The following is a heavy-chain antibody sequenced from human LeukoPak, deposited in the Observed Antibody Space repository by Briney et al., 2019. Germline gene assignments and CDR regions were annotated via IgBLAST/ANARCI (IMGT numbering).Heavy chain of an antibody. Sequence: PGGFLRLSCAASGFTFTNYWMHWVRQAPGKGLVWVSRVLSDGSRITYADSVKGRFTISRDNAKKTLYLQMDSLGAEDTAVYYCARVAVGGTRAFDIWGQGTTVTVSS. V-gene: IGHV3-74*01. CDR1: GFTFTNYW. J-gene: IGHJ3*02. D-gene: IGHD6-19*01. CDR3: ARVAVGGTRAFDI. CDR2: VLSDGSRI.